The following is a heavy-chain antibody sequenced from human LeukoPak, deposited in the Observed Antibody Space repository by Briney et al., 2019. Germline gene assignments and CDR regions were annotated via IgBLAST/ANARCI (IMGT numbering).Heavy chain of an antibody. V-gene: IGHV3-7*01. CDR3: ARGRPRGTVGATTKGGDI. CDR1: GFTFSSYW. CDR2: IKQDGSEE. J-gene: IGHJ3*02. D-gene: IGHD1-26*01. Sequence: GGSLRLSCAASGFTFSSYWMSWVRQAPGKGLEWVANIKQDGSEEYYVDSVKGRFTISRDNAKNSLYLQMNSLRAEDTAVYYCARGRPRGTVGATTKGGDIWGQGTMVTVSS.